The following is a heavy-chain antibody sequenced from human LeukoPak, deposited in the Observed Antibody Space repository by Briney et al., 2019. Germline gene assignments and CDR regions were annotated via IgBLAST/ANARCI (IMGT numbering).Heavy chain of an antibody. J-gene: IGHJ6*03. D-gene: IGHD1-26*01. Sequence: PSETLSLTCAVYGGSFSGYYWSWIRQPPGKGLEWIGEINHSGSTNYNPSLKSRVTISVDTSKNQFSLKLSSVTAADTAVYYCARDSGSYPHYYYYMDVWGKGTTVTVSS. CDR2: INHSGST. CDR1: GGSFSGYY. CDR3: ARDSGSYPHYYYYMDV. V-gene: IGHV4-34*01.